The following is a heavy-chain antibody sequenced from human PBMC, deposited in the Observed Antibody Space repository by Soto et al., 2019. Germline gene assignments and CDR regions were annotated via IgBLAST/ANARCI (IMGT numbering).Heavy chain of an antibody. Sequence: PSETLSLTCAVYGGSFSGYYWTWIRQPPGTGLEWIGEINHSGSTNYNPSLKSRVTISVDTSKNQFSLKLTSVTAADTAVYYCARNKIPGLFDYWGQEPLVTVPS. J-gene: IGHJ4*02. D-gene: IGHD2-21*01. V-gene: IGHV4-34*01. CDR2: INHSGST. CDR3: ARNKIPGLFDY. CDR1: GGSFSGYY.